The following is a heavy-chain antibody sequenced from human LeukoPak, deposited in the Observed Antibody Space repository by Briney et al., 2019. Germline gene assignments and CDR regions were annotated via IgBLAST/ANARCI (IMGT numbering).Heavy chain of an antibody. D-gene: IGHD3-16*02. CDR3: ATGSRSYVWGSYRFDY. Sequence: ASVKVSCKVSGYTLTELSMHWVRQAPGKGLEWMGGFDPEDGETIYAQKFQGRVTMTEDTSTDTAYMELSSLRSEDTAVYYCATGSRSYVWGSYRFDYWGQGTLVTASS. J-gene: IGHJ4*02. CDR2: FDPEDGET. V-gene: IGHV1-24*01. CDR1: GYTLTELS.